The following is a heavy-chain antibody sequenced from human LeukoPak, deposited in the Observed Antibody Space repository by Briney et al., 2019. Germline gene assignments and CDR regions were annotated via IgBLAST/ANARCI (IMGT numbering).Heavy chain of an antibody. V-gene: IGHV4-30-2*01. CDR2: IYHSGST. J-gene: IGHJ4*02. Sequence: SETLSLTCAVSGGSISSGGYSWSWIRQPPGKGLEWIGYIYHSGSTYYNPSLKSRVTISVDRSKNQFSLKLSSVTAADTAAYYCAREISIAAAAYFDYWGQGTLVTVSS. D-gene: IGHD6-13*01. CDR1: GGSISSGGYS. CDR3: AREISIAAAAYFDY.